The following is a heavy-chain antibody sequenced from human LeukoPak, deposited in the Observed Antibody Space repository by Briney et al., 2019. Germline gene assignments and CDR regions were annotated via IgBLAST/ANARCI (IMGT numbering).Heavy chain of an antibody. CDR2: INPNSGGT. J-gene: IGHJ2*01. CDR1: GYTFTGSY. D-gene: IGHD7-27*01. Sequence: ASVKVSCKASGYTFTGSYIHWVRQAPGQGLEWMGWINPNSGGTNYAQKFQGRVTMTRDTSISTAYMELSSLRSDDTAIYYCTRDQFWGYWNFDLWGRGTLVTVSS. V-gene: IGHV1-2*02. CDR3: TRDQFWGYWNFDL.